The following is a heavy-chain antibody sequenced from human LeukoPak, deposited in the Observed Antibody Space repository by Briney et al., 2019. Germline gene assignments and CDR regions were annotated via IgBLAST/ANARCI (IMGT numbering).Heavy chain of an antibody. CDR3: VSFYETY. CDR2: INSDGSWT. CDR1: GNYW. Sequence: GGSLRLSCAASGNYWMHWVRQAPGKGLVWVSHINSDGSWTSYADSVKGRFTISKDNAKNTVYLQMNSLRAEDTAVYFCVSFYETYWGRGTLVTVSS. V-gene: IGHV3-74*01. D-gene: IGHD2/OR15-2a*01. J-gene: IGHJ4*02.